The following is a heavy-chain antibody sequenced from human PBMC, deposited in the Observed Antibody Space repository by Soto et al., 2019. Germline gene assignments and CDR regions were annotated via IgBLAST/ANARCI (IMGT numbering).Heavy chain of an antibody. V-gene: IGHV4-59*01. Sequence: QVQLLESGPTLVKPSEILFLTCSVSGDSLNNNWWTWIRQAPGTAPELVGYIYYKGYTRYNPSLESRVTISLDTPKNQISLELRSLSGADTVVYFCARGSLVYDSWGQGILVTVSS. CDR3: ARGSLVYDS. J-gene: IGHJ4*02. D-gene: IGHD3-16*01. CDR1: GDSLNNNW. CDR2: IYYKGYT.